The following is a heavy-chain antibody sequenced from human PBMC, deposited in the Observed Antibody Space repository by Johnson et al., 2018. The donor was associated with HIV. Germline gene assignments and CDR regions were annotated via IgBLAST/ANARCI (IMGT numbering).Heavy chain of an antibody. CDR2: IYSGGST. V-gene: IGHV3-66*03. CDR3: ASPPSGYDFWDGPNIFDV. Sequence: VQLVESGGGLIQPGGSLRLSCAASGFTVSSNYMSWVRQAPGKGLEWVSVIYSGGSTYYADSVKGRFTISRDNSKNTLSLQMNSLRPEDTAIYYCASPPSGYDFWDGPNIFDVWGQGTMVSVSS. CDR1: GFTVSSNY. D-gene: IGHD3-3*01. J-gene: IGHJ3*01.